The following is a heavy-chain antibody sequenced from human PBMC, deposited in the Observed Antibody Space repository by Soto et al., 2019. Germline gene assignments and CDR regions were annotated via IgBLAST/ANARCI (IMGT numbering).Heavy chain of an antibody. D-gene: IGHD5-18*01. CDR3: ARQQDGYSYGHYYYGMDV. J-gene: IGHJ6*02. Sequence: GSLRLSCAASGFTFSSYAMHWVRQAPVKGLEWVAVISYDGSNKYYADSVKGRFTISRDNSKNTLYLQMNSLRAEDTAMYYCARQQDGYSYGHYYYGMDVWGQGTTVTVSS. CDR2: ISYDGSNK. V-gene: IGHV3-30-3*01. CDR1: GFTFSSYA.